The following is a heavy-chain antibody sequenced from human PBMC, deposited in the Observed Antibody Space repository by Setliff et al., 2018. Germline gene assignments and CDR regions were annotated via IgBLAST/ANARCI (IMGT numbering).Heavy chain of an antibody. V-gene: IGHV4-61*09. CDR3: ARASSGWYSAYYYYMDV. D-gene: IGHD6-19*01. CDR1: GDSINSRTNY. CDR2: IHASWST. Sequence: SETLSLTCTVSGDSINSRTNYWSWIRQPAGKGPEWIGHIHASWSTNYNPSLKSRVTISLDTSKNQFSLNLTSVTAADTAVYYCARASSGWYSAYYYYMDVWGKGTTVTVSS. J-gene: IGHJ6*03.